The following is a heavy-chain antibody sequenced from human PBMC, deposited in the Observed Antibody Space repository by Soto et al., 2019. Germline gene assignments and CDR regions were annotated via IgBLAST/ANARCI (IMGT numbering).Heavy chain of an antibody. Sequence: ASVKVSCKASGYTFTSYGISWVRQAPGQGLEWMGWISAYNGNTNYAQKLQGRVTMTTDTPTSTAYMELRSLRSDDTAVYYCARDAGRVLVPAAPDYYYYYGMDVWGQGTTVTVSS. D-gene: IGHD2-2*01. V-gene: IGHV1-18*04. J-gene: IGHJ6*02. CDR2: ISAYNGNT. CDR1: GYTFTSYG. CDR3: ARDAGRVLVPAAPDYYYYYGMDV.